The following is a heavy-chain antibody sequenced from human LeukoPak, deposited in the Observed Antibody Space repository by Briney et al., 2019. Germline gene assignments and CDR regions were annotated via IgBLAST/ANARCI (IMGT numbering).Heavy chain of an antibody. CDR2: IFYAGST. V-gene: IGHV4-28*01. CDR3: AADSSSSQNAFDI. CDR1: GYSISSNHW. J-gene: IGHJ3*02. D-gene: IGHD6-6*01. Sequence: SETLSLTCAVSGYSISSNHWWGRIRQPPGKGLEWIGYIFYAGSTYYNPSLKSRVTISVDTSKNQFSLKLSSVTAADTAVYYCAADSSSSQNAFDIWGQGTMVTVSS.